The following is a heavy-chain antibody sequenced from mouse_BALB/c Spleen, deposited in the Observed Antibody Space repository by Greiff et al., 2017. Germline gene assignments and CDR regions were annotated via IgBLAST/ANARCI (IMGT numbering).Heavy chain of an antibody. CDR2: IYPGNSDT. Sequence: EVQLQQSGTVLARPGASVKMSCKASGYTFTSYWMHWVKQRPGQGLEWIGAIYPGNSDTSYNQKFKGKAKLTAVTSTSTAYMELSSLTNEDSAVYYCTRRGYGSRGAMDYWGQGTSVTVSS. CDR1: GYTFTSYW. CDR3: TRRGYGSRGAMDY. D-gene: IGHD1-1*01. J-gene: IGHJ4*01. V-gene: IGHV1-5*01.